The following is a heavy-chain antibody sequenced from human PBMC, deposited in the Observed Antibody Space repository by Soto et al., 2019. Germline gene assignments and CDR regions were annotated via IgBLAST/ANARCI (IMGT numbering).Heavy chain of an antibody. CDR2: IYYSGST. J-gene: IGHJ6*02. V-gene: IGHV4-61*08. Sequence: SETLSLTCTVSGGSISSGGYYWSWIRQHPGKGLEWIGYIYYSGSTNYNPSLKSRVTISVDTSKNQFSLKLSSVTAADTAVYYCARGQMIVVSYYYYYGMDGWGQGTTVTVSS. CDR1: GGSISSGGYY. D-gene: IGHD3-22*01. CDR3: ARGQMIVVSYYYYYGMDG.